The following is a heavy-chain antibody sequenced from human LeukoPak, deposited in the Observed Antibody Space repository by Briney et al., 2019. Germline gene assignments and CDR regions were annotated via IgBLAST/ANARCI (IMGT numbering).Heavy chain of an antibody. J-gene: IGHJ4*02. CDR2: ISCSSSNI. D-gene: IGHD3-16*01. CDR1: GFTFSSYS. V-gene: IGHV3-21*04. Sequence: GESLTLSCTASGFTFSSYSMNWVRQAPGKGLEWVSSISCSSSNIYYADSEKGRFIISRDSAKNSLYMQMNSTTADDTAVYYWARDQGAPPSYWGQGTLVTVSS. CDR3: ARDQGAPPSY.